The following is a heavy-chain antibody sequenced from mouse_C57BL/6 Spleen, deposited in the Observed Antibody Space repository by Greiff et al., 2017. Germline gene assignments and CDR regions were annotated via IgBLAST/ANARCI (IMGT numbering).Heavy chain of an antibody. D-gene: IGHD2-1*01. J-gene: IGHJ3*01. Sequence: VQLAESGPGLVQPSQSLSITCTASGFSLTSYGVHWVHQSPGKGLEWLGVIWSGGSTDYNAAFMSRLSITKDNSKSQVFFNMNSLQADDAAIYYCASYGYDGSGFAYWGQGTLVTVSA. V-gene: IGHV2-5*01. CDR1: GFSLTSYG. CDR3: ASYGYDGSGFAY. CDR2: IWSGGST.